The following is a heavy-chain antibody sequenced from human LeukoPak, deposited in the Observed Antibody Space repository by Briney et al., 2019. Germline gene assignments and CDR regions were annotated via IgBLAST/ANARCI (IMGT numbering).Heavy chain of an antibody. Sequence: SVKVSCKASGGTFSSYAISWVRQAPGQGFEWMGGIIPIFGTANYAQKFQGRITITADESTSTAYMELSSLRSEDTAVFYCARDGYCSGGSCYSGFDYWGQGTLVTVSS. V-gene: IGHV1-69*13. CDR2: IIPIFGTA. D-gene: IGHD2-15*01. J-gene: IGHJ4*02. CDR3: ARDGYCSGGSCYSGFDY. CDR1: GGTFSSYA.